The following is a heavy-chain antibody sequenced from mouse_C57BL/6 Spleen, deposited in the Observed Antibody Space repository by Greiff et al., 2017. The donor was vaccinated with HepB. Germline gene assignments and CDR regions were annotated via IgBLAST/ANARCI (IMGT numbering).Heavy chain of an antibody. CDR1: GYSFTSYY. Sequence: VQLVESAPELVKPGASVKISCKASGYSFTSYYIHWVKQRPGQGLEWIGWIYPGSGNTKYNEKFKGKATLTADTSSSTAYMQLSSLTSEDSAVYYCARDYGSSYWYFDVWGTGTTVTVSS. CDR2: IYPGSGNT. D-gene: IGHD1-1*01. CDR3: ARDYGSSYWYFDV. V-gene: IGHV1-66*01. J-gene: IGHJ1*03.